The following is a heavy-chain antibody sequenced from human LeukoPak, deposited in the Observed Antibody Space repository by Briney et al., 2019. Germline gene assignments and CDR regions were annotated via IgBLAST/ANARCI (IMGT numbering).Heavy chain of an antibody. CDR3: VSYDFWSGHHAFDI. V-gene: IGHV3-23*01. CDR2: ISGSGGST. D-gene: IGHD3-3*01. Sequence: PGGSLRLSCAASGFTFSSYAMSWVRQAPGKGLEWVSAISGSGGSTYYADSVKGRFTISRDNSKNTLYLQMNSLRAEDTAVYYCVSYDFWSGHHAFDIWGQGTMVTVSS. CDR1: GFTFSSYA. J-gene: IGHJ3*02.